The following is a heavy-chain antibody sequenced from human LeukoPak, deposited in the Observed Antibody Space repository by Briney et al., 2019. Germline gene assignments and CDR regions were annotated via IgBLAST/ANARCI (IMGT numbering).Heavy chain of an antibody. CDR2: IYYSGST. CDR3: ARESVGQWEMGAFDI. J-gene: IGHJ3*02. CDR1: GGSISSSTYY. Sequence: PSETLSLTCTVSGGSISSSTYYWCWIRQPPGKGLEWIGSIYYSGSTYYNPSLKRRVTISVDTSKNQFSLKLSSVTAADTAVYYCARESVGQWEMGAFDIWGEGRMVTVSS. D-gene: IGHD1-26*01. V-gene: IGHV4-39*07.